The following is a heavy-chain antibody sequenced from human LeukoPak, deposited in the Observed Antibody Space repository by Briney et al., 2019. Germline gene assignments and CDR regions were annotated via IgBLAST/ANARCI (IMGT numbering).Heavy chain of an antibody. D-gene: IGHD2-2*01. Sequence: ASVKLSCKASGYTFSNYGISWVRHAPGQGLEWMGWISGYNGNTKYAQKFQGRVTMTTDTSTSTASMELRSLRSDDTAVYYCTRVGCSSTTCYPERDYWGQGTLVIVSS. CDR1: GYTFSNYG. CDR2: ISGYNGNT. V-gene: IGHV1-18*01. CDR3: TRVGCSSTTCYPERDY. J-gene: IGHJ4*02.